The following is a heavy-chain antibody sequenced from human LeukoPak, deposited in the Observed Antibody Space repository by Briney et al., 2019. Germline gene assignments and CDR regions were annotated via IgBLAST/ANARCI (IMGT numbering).Heavy chain of an antibody. CDR2: INSEGSST. Sequence: GGSLRLSCAVSGFTFSSYWIDSVRQAPGKGLGWVSRINSEGSSTSYEDSVKGRFTISRDNAKNTLYLQMNSLRAEDRAVYYCARAYYYDSSGYYYFDYWGQGTLVTVSS. V-gene: IGHV3-74*01. CDR3: ARAYYYDSSGYYYFDY. J-gene: IGHJ4*02. D-gene: IGHD3-22*01. CDR1: GFTFSSYW.